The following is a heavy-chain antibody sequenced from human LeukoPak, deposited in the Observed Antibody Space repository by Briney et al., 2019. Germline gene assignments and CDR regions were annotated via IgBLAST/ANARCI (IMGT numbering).Heavy chain of an antibody. J-gene: IGHJ5*02. CDR2: IYYSGST. Sequence: KPSETLSLTCTVSGGSISPYYWTWIRQLPGKGLEWIGYIYYSGSTNYNPSLKSRVTISVETSNNQFSLKLSSLTAADTAVYYCARSTRSWFDPWGQGTLVTVSS. CDR1: GGSISPYY. CDR3: ARSTRSWFDP. D-gene: IGHD3-10*01. V-gene: IGHV4-59*01.